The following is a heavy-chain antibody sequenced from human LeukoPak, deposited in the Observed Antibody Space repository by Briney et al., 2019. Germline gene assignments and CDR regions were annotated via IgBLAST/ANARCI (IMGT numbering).Heavy chain of an antibody. CDR1: GFTFSSYA. J-gene: IGHJ4*02. D-gene: IGHD3-9*01. V-gene: IGHV3-23*01. CDR2: ISGSGGST. Sequence: GGSLRLSCAASGFTFSSYAMSWVRQAPGKGLEWVSAISGSGGSTYYADSVKGRFTISRDNAKNSLYLQMNSLRAEDTAVYYCAREGGILTGSLPYYFDYWGQGTLVTVSS. CDR3: AREGGILTGSLPYYFDY.